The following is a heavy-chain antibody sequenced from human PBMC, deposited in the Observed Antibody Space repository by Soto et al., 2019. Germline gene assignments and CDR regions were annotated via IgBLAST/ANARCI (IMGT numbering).Heavy chain of an antibody. CDR1: GFTFSSYA. D-gene: IGHD3-22*01. CDR2: ISGSGGST. J-gene: IGHJ4*02. V-gene: IGHV3-23*01. CDR3: AKDLVWVDGSSSYMSTPRFDY. Sequence: EVPLLESGGGLVQPGGSLRLSCAASGFTFSSYAMSWVRQAPGKGLEWVSAISGSGGSTYYADSVKGRFTISRDNSKHTLYLQMNSLRAEDTAVDYCAKDLVWVDGSSSYMSTPRFDYLGQGTLVTVSS.